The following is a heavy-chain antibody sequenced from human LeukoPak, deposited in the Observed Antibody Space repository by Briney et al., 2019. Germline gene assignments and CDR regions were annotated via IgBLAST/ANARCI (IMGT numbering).Heavy chain of an antibody. CDR2: FDPEDGET. CDR3: ATRENPQNAFDI. V-gene: IGHV1-24*01. CDR1: GYTLTELS. J-gene: IGHJ3*02. Sequence: GAPVKVSCKVSGYTLTELSMHWVRQAPGKGLEWMGGFDPEDGETIYAQKFQGRVTMTEDTSTDTAYMELSSLRSEDTAVYYCATRENPQNAFDIWGQGTMVTVSS.